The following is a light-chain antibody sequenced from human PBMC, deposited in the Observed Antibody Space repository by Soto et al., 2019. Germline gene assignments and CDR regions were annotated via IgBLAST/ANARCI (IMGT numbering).Light chain of an antibody. CDR1: QSVSSSY. CDR2: GAS. CDR3: QQYGSSPWT. Sequence: EIVLTQSPGTLSLSPGERATLSCRASQSVSSSYLAWYQQKPGQAPRPLIYGASSRAIGIPDRFSGSGSGTDFTLTISRLEPEDFEVDYCQQYGSSPWTFGHGTKVEIK. J-gene: IGKJ1*01. V-gene: IGKV3-20*01.